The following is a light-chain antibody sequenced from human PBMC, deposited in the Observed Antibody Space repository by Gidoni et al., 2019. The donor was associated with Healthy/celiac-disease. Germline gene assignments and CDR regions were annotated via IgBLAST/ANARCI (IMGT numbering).Light chain of an antibody. Sequence: DIQLTQSPSFLSASVGDRVTITCRASQGISSHLVWYQQKPGKAPKLLIYAASTLQSGVPSRFSGSGSGTEFTLTISSLQPEDFATYYCQQLNSYPYTFGQGTKLEIK. CDR1: QGISSH. CDR2: AAS. J-gene: IGKJ2*01. V-gene: IGKV1-9*01. CDR3: QQLNSYPYT.